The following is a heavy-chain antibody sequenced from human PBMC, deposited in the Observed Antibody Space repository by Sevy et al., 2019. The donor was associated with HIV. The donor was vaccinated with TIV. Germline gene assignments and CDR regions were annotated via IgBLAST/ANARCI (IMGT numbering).Heavy chain of an antibody. CDR2: ISAYNGNT. Sequence: ASVKVSCKASGYTFTSYGISWVRQAPGQGLEWMGWISAYNGNTNYAQKLQGRVTMTTDTSTSTAYMERRSLRSDDTAVYYCAVTRGGPAAISGDIWGQGTMVTVSS. D-gene: IGHD2-2*01. CDR3: AVTRGGPAAISGDI. J-gene: IGHJ3*02. CDR1: GYTFTSYG. V-gene: IGHV1-18*01.